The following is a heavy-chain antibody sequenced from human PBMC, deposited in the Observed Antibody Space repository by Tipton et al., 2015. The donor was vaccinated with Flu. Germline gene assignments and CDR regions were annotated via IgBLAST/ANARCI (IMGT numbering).Heavy chain of an antibody. V-gene: IGHV4-59*01. CDR3: ARAPPEYYDGSGYPHFDY. CDR2: IYYSGST. D-gene: IGHD3-22*01. J-gene: IGHJ4*02. Sequence: TLSLTCTVSGGSISSYYWSWIRQPPGKGLEWIGYIYYSGSTNYNPSLKSRVTISVDTSKNQFSLKLSSATAADTAVYYCARAPPEYYDGSGYPHFDYWGQGTLVTVSS. CDR1: GGSISSYY.